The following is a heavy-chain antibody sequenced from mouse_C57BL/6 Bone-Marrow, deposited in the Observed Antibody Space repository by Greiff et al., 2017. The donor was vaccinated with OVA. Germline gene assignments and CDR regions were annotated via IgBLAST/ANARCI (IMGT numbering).Heavy chain of an antibody. J-gene: IGHJ2*01. D-gene: IGHD1-1*02. CDR2: IDPSDSYT. V-gene: IGHV1-50*01. Sequence: QVQLQQPGAELVKPGASVKLSCKASGYTFTSYWMQWVKQRPGQGLEWIGGIDPSDSYTNYNQKFKGKATLTVDTSSSTAYMQLSSLTSEDSAVYYCATGATMVGYWGKGTTLTVSS. CDR1: GYTFTSYW. CDR3: ATGATMVGY.